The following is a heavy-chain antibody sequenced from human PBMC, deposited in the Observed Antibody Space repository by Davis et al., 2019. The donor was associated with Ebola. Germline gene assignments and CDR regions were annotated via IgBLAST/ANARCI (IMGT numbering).Heavy chain of an antibody. J-gene: IGHJ6*02. V-gene: IGHV3-23*01. CDR3: ARDLYLGSWNYYGMNV. CDR1: GFTFSNYA. Sequence: GGSLRLSCAASGFTFSNYAMTWVRQAPGKGLEWVSAISGSGGTTYYADFVKGRFTISRDNAKNTLYLQMNSLRAEDTAVYYCARDLYLGSWNYYGMNVWGQGTTVTVSS. D-gene: IGHD2-2*02. CDR2: ISGSGGTT.